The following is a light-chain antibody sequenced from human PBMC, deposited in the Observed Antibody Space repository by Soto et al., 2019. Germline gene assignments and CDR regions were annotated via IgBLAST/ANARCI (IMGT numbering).Light chain of an antibody. CDR1: SSDVGAYDY. CDR2: EVS. J-gene: IGLJ1*01. V-gene: IGLV2-14*03. CDR3: ASHTTSNTRV. Sequence: QSALTQPASVSGSPGQSIAISCTGTSSDVGAYDYVSWYQQHPDKAPKLIIYEVSHRPAGVSNRFSASKYVNTATLTISGRQTEDEADYYCASHTTSNTRVFGTGTKVTVL.